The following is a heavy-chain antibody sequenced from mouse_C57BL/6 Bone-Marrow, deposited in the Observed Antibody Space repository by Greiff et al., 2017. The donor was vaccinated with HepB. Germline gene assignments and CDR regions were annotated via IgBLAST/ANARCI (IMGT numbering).Heavy chain of an antibody. D-gene: IGHD1-1*01. V-gene: IGHV1-81*01. J-gene: IGHJ2*01. CDR2: IYPRSGNT. CDR3: ARSYDYGSSHYFDY. Sequence: VQLQQSGAELARPGASVKLSCKASGYTFTSYGISWVKQRTGQGLEWIGEIYPRSGNTYYNEKFKGKATLTADKSSSTAYMELRSLTSEDSAVYFCARSYDYGSSHYFDYWGQGTTLTVSS. CDR1: GYTFTSYG.